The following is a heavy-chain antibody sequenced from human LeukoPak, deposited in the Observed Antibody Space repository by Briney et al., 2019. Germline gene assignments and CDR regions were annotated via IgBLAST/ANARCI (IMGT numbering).Heavy chain of an antibody. D-gene: IGHD3-16*02. V-gene: IGHV3-74*01. Sequence: GGSLRLSCAASGFTFSSYWMHWVRQAPEKGLVWVSRINSDGSSTSYADSVKGRFTISRDNAKNTLYLQMNSLRAEDTAVYYCAGDYDYVWGSYRYLGDWGQGTLVTVSS. J-gene: IGHJ4*02. CDR1: GFTFSSYW. CDR2: INSDGSST. CDR3: AGDYDYVWGSYRYLGD.